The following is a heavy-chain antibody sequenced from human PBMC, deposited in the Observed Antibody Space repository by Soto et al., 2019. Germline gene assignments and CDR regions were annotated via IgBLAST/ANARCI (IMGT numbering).Heavy chain of an antibody. CDR3: ARLGDSGLFDY. CDR1: GGSISSYY. Sequence: QVQLQESGPGLVKPSETLSLTCTVSGGSISSYYWSWIRQPPGKGLEWIGYIYYSGSTNYNPSLKSRVTISVDTSKNQFSLKLSSVTAADTAVYYCARLGDSGLFDYWGQGTLVTVSS. J-gene: IGHJ4*02. D-gene: IGHD5-12*01. CDR2: IYYSGST. V-gene: IGHV4-59*08.